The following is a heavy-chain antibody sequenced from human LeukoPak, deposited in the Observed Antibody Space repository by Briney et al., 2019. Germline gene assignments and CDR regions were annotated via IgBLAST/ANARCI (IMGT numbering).Heavy chain of an antibody. D-gene: IGHD1-1*01. V-gene: IGHV3-30*03. CDR3: ATVRLDY. CDR1: GCTFNSYG. CDR2: ISYDGSNK. Sequence: PGGSLRLSCAASGCTFNSYGIHRVRQAPGKGLVWVAVISYDGSNKYYADSVKGRFTISRDNSKNTLYLQMNSLRAEDTAVYYCATVRLDYWGQGTLVTVSS. J-gene: IGHJ4*02.